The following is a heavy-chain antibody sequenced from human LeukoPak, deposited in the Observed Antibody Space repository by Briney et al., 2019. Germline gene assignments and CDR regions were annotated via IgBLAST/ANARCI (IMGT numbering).Heavy chain of an antibody. Sequence: PGGSLRLSCEASGFTFSSYSMNWVRQAPGKGLEWVSSISSSSSYIYHADSVKGRFTISRDNAKNSLYLQMNSLRAEDTAVYYCARVETRGRAFDIWGQGTMVTVSS. CDR1: GFTFSSYS. CDR2: ISSSSSYI. CDR3: ARVETRGRAFDI. V-gene: IGHV3-21*01. J-gene: IGHJ3*02. D-gene: IGHD3-10*01.